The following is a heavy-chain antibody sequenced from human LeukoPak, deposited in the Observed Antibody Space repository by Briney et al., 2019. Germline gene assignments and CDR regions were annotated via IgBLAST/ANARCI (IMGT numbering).Heavy chain of an antibody. CDR3: ARNGRVGATNYYYYYMDV. CDR2: IYTSGST. Sequence: SETLSLTCTVSGGSISSYYWSWIRQPAGKGLEWIGRIYTSGSTNYNPSLKSRVTMSVDTSKNQFSLKLSSVTAADTAVYYCARNGRVGATNYYYYYMDVWGKGTTVTVSS. CDR1: GGSISSYY. J-gene: IGHJ6*03. V-gene: IGHV4-4*07. D-gene: IGHD1-26*01.